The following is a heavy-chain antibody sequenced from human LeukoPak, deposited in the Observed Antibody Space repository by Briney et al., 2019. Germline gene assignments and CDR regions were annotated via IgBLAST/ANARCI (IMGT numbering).Heavy chain of an antibody. CDR2: MYYTGTS. CDR1: GGSISTRSYS. CDR3: ARGPPPGRHYPHRFDY. Sequence: PSETLSLTCTVSGGSISTRSYSWGWIRQPPGKGLEWIGSMYYTGTSNYNPSLKSRVTISVDTSKNQFSLKLSSVTAADTAVYYCARGPPPGRHYPHRFDYWGQGTLVTVSS. D-gene: IGHD1-1*01. J-gene: IGHJ4*02. V-gene: IGHV4-39*07.